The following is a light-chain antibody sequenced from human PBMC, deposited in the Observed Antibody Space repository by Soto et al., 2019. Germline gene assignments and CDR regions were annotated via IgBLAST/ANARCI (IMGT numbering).Light chain of an antibody. CDR2: AVS. Sequence: QSALPPPASVSGAPGQSITISCTGTRSDIGSSHYVSWYPQHPGKAPKLVMYAVSNRPSGVSNRFSGSKSGNTASLTISGVQAEDEAAYYCSSYSTSSSIVVFGGGTKLTVL. CDR3: SSYSTSSSIVV. J-gene: IGLJ2*01. V-gene: IGLV2-14*03. CDR1: RSDIGSSHY.